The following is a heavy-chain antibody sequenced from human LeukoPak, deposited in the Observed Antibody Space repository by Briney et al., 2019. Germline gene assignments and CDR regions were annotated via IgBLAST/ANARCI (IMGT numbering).Heavy chain of an antibody. CDR3: ARGLAGGRITIFGVVIREVGFDY. CDR1: GGSISSGGYY. V-gene: IGHV4-31*03. D-gene: IGHD3-3*01. J-gene: IGHJ4*02. CDR2: IYYSGST. Sequence: SQTLSLTCTVSGGSISSGGYYWSWIRQHPGKGLEWIGYIYYSGSTYYNPSLKSRVTISVDTSKNQFSLKLSSVTAADTAVYYCARGLAGGRITIFGVVIREVGFDYWGQGTLVTVSS.